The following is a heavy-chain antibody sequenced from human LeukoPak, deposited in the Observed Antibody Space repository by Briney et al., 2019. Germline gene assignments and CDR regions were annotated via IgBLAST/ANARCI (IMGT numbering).Heavy chain of an antibody. CDR1: RFTFSSYS. CDR3: ARGSPSRR. J-gene: IGHJ4*02. CDR2: ISSSSSTI. Sequence: GGSLRLSCTASRFTFSSYSMNWVRQAPGKGLEWVSYISSSSSTIYYADSVKGRFTISRDNAKNSLYLQMNSLRAEDTAVYYCARGSPSRRWGQGTLVTVSS. D-gene: IGHD1-14*01. V-gene: IGHV3-48*01.